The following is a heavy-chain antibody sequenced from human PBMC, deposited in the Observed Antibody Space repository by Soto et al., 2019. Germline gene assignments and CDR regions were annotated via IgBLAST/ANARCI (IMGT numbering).Heavy chain of an antibody. CDR2: ISAHNGKT. J-gene: IGHJ4*02. CDR1: GYTLNTYG. Sequence: QVHLVQSGAEVKKPGASVKVSCKASGYTLNTYGVHWVRQAPGRGLEWVGWISAHNGKTDYAQSFQDRVTITTDTSTSTAYMDLRSLRSDDTAVYYCTRGQIYFDYWGQGTLVTVSS. CDR3: TRGQIYFDY. V-gene: IGHV1-18*01.